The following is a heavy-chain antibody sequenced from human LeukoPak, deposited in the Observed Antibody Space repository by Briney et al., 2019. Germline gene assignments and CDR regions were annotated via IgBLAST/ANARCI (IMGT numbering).Heavy chain of an antibody. D-gene: IGHD6-13*01. CDR2: IYYSGST. CDR1: GGSISSYY. J-gene: IGHJ3*01. V-gene: IGHV4-59*08. Sequence: SETLSLTCTVSGGSISSYYWGWIRQPPGKGLEWIGYIYYSGSTNYNPSLKSRVTISVDTSKNQFSLKLSSVTAADTAVYYCARHAAAAGLFDYWGQGTMVTVSS. CDR3: ARHAAAAGLFDY.